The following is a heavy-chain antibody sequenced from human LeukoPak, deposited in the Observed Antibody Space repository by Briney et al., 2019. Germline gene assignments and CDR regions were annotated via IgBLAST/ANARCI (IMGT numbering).Heavy chain of an antibody. CDR2: IKLDGSEK. CDR1: GITFGDNV. D-gene: IGHD3-22*01. Sequence: GSLRLSCTASGITFGDNVMSWVRQAPGKGLEWVANIKLDGSEKYYVDSVKGRFTISRDNAKNSLYLQMNSLRAEDTAVYYCARAYYDSSGYDYVYFDYWGQGTLVTVSS. CDR3: ARAYYDSSGYDYVYFDY. V-gene: IGHV3-7*01. J-gene: IGHJ4*02.